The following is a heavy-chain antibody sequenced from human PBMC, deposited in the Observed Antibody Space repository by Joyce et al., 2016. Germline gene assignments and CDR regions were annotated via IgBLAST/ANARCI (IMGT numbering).Heavy chain of an antibody. CDR1: QFTFSNDW. V-gene: IGHV3-7*01. CDR3: ERLFFFAEARYYDL. CDR2: VQHHENNT. Sequence: EEQLVESGGGLVQPGGSLRLSCVASQFTFSNDWMSWVRQAPGKGLEWLANVQHHENNTFYGDSVSGRFTASRDDAMKSLYVQMNSLRADDSAANYCERLFFFAEARYYDLWGRGTLVTVYS. D-gene: IGHD3-3*01. J-gene: IGHJ2*01.